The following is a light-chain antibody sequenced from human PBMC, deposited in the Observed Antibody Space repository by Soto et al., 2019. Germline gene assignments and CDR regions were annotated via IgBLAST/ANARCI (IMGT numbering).Light chain of an antibody. CDR1: SSNIENYY. CDR2: RNT. CDR3: TTWDDSLSVV. V-gene: IGLV1-47*01. J-gene: IGLJ2*01. Sequence: QSVLTQPPSASGTPGQRVTISCSGSSSNIENYYVYWYQQLPGAAPKLLIYRNTQRPSGVSDRFSGSKSGTSASLAISGLRSEDEADYYCTTWDDSLSVVFGGGTKLTVL.